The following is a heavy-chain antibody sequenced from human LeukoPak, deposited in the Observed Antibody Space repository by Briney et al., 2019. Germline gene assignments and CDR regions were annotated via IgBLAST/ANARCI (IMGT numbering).Heavy chain of an antibody. CDR3: ARGRTAANYFDY. V-gene: IGHV1-69*06. J-gene: IGHJ4*02. CDR2: IIPIFGTA. D-gene: IGHD1-1*01. CDR1: GGTFSSYA. Sequence: SVKVSCKASGGTFSSYAISWVRQAPGQGLEWMGGIIPIFGTANYAQKFQGRVTVTADKSTSTAYMELSSLRSEDTAVYYCARGRTAANYFDYWGQGTLVTVSS.